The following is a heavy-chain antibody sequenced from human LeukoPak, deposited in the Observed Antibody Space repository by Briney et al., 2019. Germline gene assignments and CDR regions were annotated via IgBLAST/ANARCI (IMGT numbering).Heavy chain of an antibody. J-gene: IGHJ4*02. D-gene: IGHD6-6*01. V-gene: IGHV1-18*01. CDR3: MRDLGYSSSSATPLDY. CDR2: ISAYNGNT. CDR1: GYTFTSYG. Sequence: ASVKVSCKASGYTFTSYGISWVRQAPGQGLEWMGWISAYNGNTNYAQKFQGRVTMTTDTSTSTAYMELRSLRSDDTAMYYCMRDLGYSSSSATPLDYWGQGTLVTVSS.